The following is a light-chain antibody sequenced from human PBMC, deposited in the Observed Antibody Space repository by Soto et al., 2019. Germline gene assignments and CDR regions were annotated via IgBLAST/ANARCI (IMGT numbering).Light chain of an antibody. V-gene: IGLV2-14*03. CDR2: DVT. CDR1: SSDVGAYNY. Sequence: QSALTQPASVSGSPGQSITISCTGTSSDVGAYNYVSWYQKHPGRAPKLMIYDVTNRPSGVSNRFSGSKSGNTASLTISGLQAEDEADYYCNSYTTNRTPVVFGGGTQLTVL. CDR3: NSYTTNRTPVV. J-gene: IGLJ2*01.